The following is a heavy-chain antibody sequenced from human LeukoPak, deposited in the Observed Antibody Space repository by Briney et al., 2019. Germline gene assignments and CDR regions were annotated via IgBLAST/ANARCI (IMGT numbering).Heavy chain of an antibody. J-gene: IGHJ5*02. Sequence: GESLKISCKGSRYIFTNYWIGWVRQMPGKGLEWMGIIYPDDSDTRYSPSFQGQVTISADKSISTAYLQWSSLKASDTAMYYCARRVDTYNNWFDPWGQGTLVTVSS. V-gene: IGHV5-51*01. CDR2: IYPDDSDT. CDR3: ARRVDTYNNWFDP. D-gene: IGHD3-16*01. CDR1: RYIFTNYW.